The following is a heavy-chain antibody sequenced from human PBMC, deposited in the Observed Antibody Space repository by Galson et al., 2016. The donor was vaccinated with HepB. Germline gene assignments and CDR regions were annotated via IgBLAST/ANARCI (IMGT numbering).Heavy chain of an antibody. CDR3: ARAQHHVLRFWEWLVWSTFDI. CDR2: ITPDVSSP. Sequence: SLKLSCTASGFTFSTYGMHWVRQAPGQGLVWVARITPDVSSPSYADSVQGRFTISRDNAKNTLDLQMNSLRAVDTAVYYCARAQHHVLRFWEWLVWSTFDIWGQGTMVTVSS. CDR1: GFTFSTYG. D-gene: IGHD3-3*01. V-gene: IGHV3-74*01. J-gene: IGHJ3*02.